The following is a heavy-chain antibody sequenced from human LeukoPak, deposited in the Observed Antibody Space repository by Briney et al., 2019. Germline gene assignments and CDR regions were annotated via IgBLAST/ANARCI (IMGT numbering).Heavy chain of an antibody. CDR2: IYYSGST. V-gene: IGHV4-39*07. J-gene: IGHJ4*02. D-gene: IGHD3-10*01. CDR1: GGSISSSSYY. Sequence: PSETLSLTCTVSGGSISSSSYYWGWIRQPPGTGLEWIGSIYYSGSTYYNPSLKSRVTISVDTSKNQFSLKLSSVTAADTAVYYCARVTLWFGEPRYYFDYWGQGTLVTVSS. CDR3: ARVTLWFGEPRYYFDY.